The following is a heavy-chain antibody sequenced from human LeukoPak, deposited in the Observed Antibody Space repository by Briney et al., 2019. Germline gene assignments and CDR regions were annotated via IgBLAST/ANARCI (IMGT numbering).Heavy chain of an antibody. Sequence: ASVKVSCKASGGTFSSYAISWVRQAPGQGLEWMGGIIPIFGTANYAQQFQGRVTITADESTSTPYMEMSSLRSEDTAVYYCARTPIVVVPAAIYYYYMDVWGKGTTVTVSS. V-gene: IGHV1-69*01. D-gene: IGHD2-2*01. CDR3: ARTPIVVVPAAIYYYYMDV. J-gene: IGHJ6*03. CDR2: IIPIFGTA. CDR1: GGTFSSYA.